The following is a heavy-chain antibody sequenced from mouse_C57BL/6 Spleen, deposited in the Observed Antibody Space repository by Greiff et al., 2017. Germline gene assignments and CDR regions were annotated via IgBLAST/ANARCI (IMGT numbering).Heavy chain of an antibody. V-gene: IGHV1-55*01. CDR3: ARYYYGSSRAMDY. D-gene: IGHD1-1*01. Sequence: QVQLQQPGAELVKPGASVKMSCKASGYTFTSYWITWVKQRPGQGLEWIGDIYPGSGSTNYNEKFKSKATLTVDTSSSTAYMQLSSLTSEDSAVYYCARYYYGSSRAMDYWGQGTSVTVSS. CDR2: IYPGSGST. J-gene: IGHJ4*01. CDR1: GYTFTSYW.